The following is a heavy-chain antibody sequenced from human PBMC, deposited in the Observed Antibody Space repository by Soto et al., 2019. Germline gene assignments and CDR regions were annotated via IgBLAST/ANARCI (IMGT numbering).Heavy chain of an antibody. CDR2: IYHSGST. V-gene: IGHV4-31*03. D-gene: IGHD3-22*01. CDR3: ARVDYDSREDAFDI. Sequence: QVQLQESGPGLVKPSQTLSLTCSVSGGSINIGGHYWSWIRQHPGKGLEWIGYIYHSGSTYYNPSLKSRVTISVDTSKNQFSLTLSSVTAADTAVYYCARVDYDSREDAFDIWGQGTMVTVSS. CDR1: GGSINIGGHY. J-gene: IGHJ3*02.